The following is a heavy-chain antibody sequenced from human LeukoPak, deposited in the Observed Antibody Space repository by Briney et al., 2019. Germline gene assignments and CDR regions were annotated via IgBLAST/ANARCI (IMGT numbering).Heavy chain of an antibody. J-gene: IGHJ4*02. CDR2: IYYTGST. D-gene: IGHD2-2*01. CDR1: GGSIDSHY. V-gene: IGHV4-59*11. Sequence: PSETLSLTSTVSGGSIDSHYWSWIRQPPGKGLEWIGYIYYTGSTEYHPSLKSRVTISLDTSKNQFSLKLTSVTAADTAVYYCARVYQSAEYYFDYWGQGNLVSVSS. CDR3: ARVYQSAEYYFDY.